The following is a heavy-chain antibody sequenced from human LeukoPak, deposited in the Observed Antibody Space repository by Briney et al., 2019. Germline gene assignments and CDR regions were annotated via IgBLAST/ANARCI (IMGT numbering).Heavy chain of an antibody. CDR2: ISGSGGST. CDR1: GFTFSSYA. CDR3: VTDSIAVAGFDY. V-gene: IGHV3-23*01. J-gene: IGHJ4*02. D-gene: IGHD6-19*01. Sequence: HPGASLRLSCAASGFTFSSYAMSWVRQAPGKGLEWVSAISGSGGSTYYADSVKGRFTISRDNSKNTLYLQMNSLRAEDTAVYYCVTDSIAVAGFDYWGQGTLVTVSS.